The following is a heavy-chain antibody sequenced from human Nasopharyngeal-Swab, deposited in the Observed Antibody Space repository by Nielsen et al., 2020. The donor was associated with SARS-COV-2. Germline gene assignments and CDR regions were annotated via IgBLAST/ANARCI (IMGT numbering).Heavy chain of an antibody. V-gene: IGHV1-69*10. CDR2: IIPILPIK. D-gene: IGHD5-24*01. CDR3: ARGGWLRKDYYYSYYYMDV. Sequence: SVKVSCKTSGGTFSSYGISWFRQAPGQGLEWMGGIIPILPIKSYAQKFQDRVTITADKSTSTAYMELSSLRSEDTAAYYCARGGWLRKDYYYSYYYMDVWGKGTTVTVSS. CDR1: GGTFSSYG. J-gene: IGHJ6*03.